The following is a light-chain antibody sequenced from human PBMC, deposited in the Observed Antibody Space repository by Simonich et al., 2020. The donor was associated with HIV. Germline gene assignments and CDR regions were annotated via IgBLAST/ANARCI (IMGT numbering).Light chain of an antibody. J-gene: IGLJ2*01. CDR2: KDS. Sequence: SYELTQPPSVSVSPGQTARITCSGDAFPKQYAYWYQQKPGQAPVLVIYKDSERPSGIPERFSGSSSGTTVTLTISGVQAEDEADYYCQSGDSSGTHRVFGGGTKLTVL. V-gene: IGLV3-25*03. CDR3: QSGDSSGTHRV. CDR1: AFPKQY.